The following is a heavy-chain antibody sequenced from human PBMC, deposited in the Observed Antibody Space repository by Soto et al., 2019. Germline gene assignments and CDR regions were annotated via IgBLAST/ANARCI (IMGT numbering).Heavy chain of an antibody. J-gene: IGHJ2*01. CDR3: ARPLWRDDYNWGYFDL. Sequence: QVQLVESGGGVVQPGRSLRLSCAASGFTFSSYAMHWVRQAPGKGLEWVAVISYDGSNKYYADSVKGRFTISRDNSKNTLYLQMNSLRAEDTAVHHCARPLWRDDYNWGYFDLWGRGTLVPVSS. D-gene: IGHD4-4*01. V-gene: IGHV3-30-3*01. CDR2: ISYDGSNK. CDR1: GFTFSSYA.